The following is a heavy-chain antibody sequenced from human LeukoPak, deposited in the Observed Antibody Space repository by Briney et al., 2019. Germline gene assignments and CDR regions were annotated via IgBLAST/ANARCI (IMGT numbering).Heavy chain of an antibody. CDR2: ISSSGSTI. D-gene: IGHD3-22*01. Sequence: GGSLRLSCAASGFTFSDYYMSWIRQAPGKGLEWVSYISSSGSTIYSADSVKGRFTISRDNAKNSLYLQMNSLRAEDTAVYYCARDTYYYDSSGPDAFDIWGQGTMVTVSS. V-gene: IGHV3-11*01. J-gene: IGHJ3*02. CDR1: GFTFSDYY. CDR3: ARDTYYYDSSGPDAFDI.